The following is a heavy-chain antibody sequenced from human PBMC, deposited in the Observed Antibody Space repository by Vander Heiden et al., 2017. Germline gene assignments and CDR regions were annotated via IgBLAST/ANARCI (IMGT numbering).Heavy chain of an antibody. CDR1: GFTSDDYA. V-gene: IGHV3-9*02. CDR2: ISWNSGSI. D-gene: IGHD3-22*01. J-gene: IGHJ4*02. Sequence: EVQLVESGGGLVQPGRSLRLSSVASGFTSDDYAMHWTRPAPGKGLEWVSGISWNSGSIGYADSVKGRFTISRDNAKNSLYLQMNSLRAEDTALYYCAKDPGYYYDSSGYYHFDYWGQGTLVTVSS. CDR3: AKDPGYYYDSSGYYHFDY.